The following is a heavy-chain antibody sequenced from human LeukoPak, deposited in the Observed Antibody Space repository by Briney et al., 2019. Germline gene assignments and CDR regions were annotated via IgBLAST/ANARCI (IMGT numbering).Heavy chain of an antibody. CDR1: GGSISRYY. CDR3: ARDIGDYYDSSGYLFDY. CDR2: ISTSGTT. J-gene: IGHJ4*02. V-gene: IGHV4-4*07. D-gene: IGHD3-22*01. Sequence: PSETLSLTCTVSGGSISRYYWSWIRQPAGKGLEWIGRISTSGTTNYNPSLKSRVTMSVDTSKNQFSLKLSSVTAADTAVYYCARDIGDYYDSSGYLFDYWGQGTLVTVSS.